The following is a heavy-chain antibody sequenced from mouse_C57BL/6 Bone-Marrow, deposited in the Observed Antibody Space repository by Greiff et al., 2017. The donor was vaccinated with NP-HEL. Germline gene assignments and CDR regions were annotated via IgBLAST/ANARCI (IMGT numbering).Heavy chain of an antibody. CDR2: ISSGGSYT. CDR3: ARQFLLDY. V-gene: IGHV5-6*01. CDR1: GFTFSSYG. J-gene: IGHJ2*01. Sequence: EVKVVESGGDLVKPGGSLKLSCAASGFTFSSYGMSWVRQTPDKRLEWVATISSGGSYTYYPDSVKGRFTISRDNAKNTLYLQMSSLKSEDTAMYYCARQFLLDYWGQGTTLTVSS.